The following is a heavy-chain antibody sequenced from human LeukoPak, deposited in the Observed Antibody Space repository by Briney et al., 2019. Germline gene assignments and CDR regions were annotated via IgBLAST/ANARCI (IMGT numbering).Heavy chain of an antibody. D-gene: IGHD6-13*01. V-gene: IGHV4-31*03. J-gene: IGHJ4*02. CDR3: ARGGIGAAGHFDN. CDR2: IYYSGST. Sequence: SETLSLTCTVSGGSISNGVYYWNWIRQHPGKGLEYIGYIYYSGSTYYNPSLKSRLNMSLDTSENQFSLRLSSVTAADTAVYYCARGGIGAAGHFDNWGGEPLVTVSS. CDR1: GGSISNGVYY.